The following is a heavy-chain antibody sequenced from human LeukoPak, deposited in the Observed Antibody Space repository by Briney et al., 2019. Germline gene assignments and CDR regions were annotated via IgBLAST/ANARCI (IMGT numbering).Heavy chain of an antibody. V-gene: IGHV1-2*02. CDR2: INPNSGGT. CDR1: GYSFITYP. Sequence: ASVKVSCKASGYSFITYPINWVRQAPGQGLEWMGWINPNSGGTNYAQKFQGRVTMTRDTSISTAYMELSRLRSDDTAVYYCARDFGDGYFDYWGQGTLVTVSS. CDR3: ARDFGDGYFDY. J-gene: IGHJ4*02. D-gene: IGHD3-3*01.